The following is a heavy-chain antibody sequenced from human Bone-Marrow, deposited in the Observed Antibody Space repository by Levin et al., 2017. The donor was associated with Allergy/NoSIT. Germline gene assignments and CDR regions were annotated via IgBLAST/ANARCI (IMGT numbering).Heavy chain of an antibody. Sequence: SQTLSLPCTVSGGSISDASYYWAWVRQPPGKGLEWVGSIYYDGSAYYNPSLKTRLTISVDTSKNQFSLRVNSVTAADTAVYYCAGEPNSPYYYHYGLDVWGPGTTVTVSS. CDR2: IYYDGSA. D-gene: IGHD2/OR15-2a*01. J-gene: IGHJ6*02. CDR3: AGEPNSPYYYHYGLDV. V-gene: IGHV4-39*07. CDR1: GGSISDASYY.